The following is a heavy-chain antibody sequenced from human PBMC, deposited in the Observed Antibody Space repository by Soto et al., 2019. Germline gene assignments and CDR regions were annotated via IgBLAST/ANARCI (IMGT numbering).Heavy chain of an antibody. Sequence: QVQLVQSGAEVKKPGASEKVSCKASGYTFSSYGISWVRQAPGQGLEWMGWISAYNGNTKYAQKLQGRVTMTRDTAASTAYMELRSLRSDDTAVYYCARDLGEQLFDYWGQGTLVTVSS. CDR3: ARDLGEQLFDY. V-gene: IGHV1-18*01. J-gene: IGHJ4*02. CDR1: GYTFSSYG. CDR2: ISAYNGNT. D-gene: IGHD6-13*01.